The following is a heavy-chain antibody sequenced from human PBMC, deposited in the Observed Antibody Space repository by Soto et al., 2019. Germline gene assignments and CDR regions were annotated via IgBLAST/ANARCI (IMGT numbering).Heavy chain of an antibody. J-gene: IGHJ4*02. CDR1: GFTFSSYS. Sequence: GGSLRLSCAASGFTFSSYSMNWVRQAPGKGLEWVSSISSSSSYIYYADSVKGRFTISRDNAKNSLYLQMNSLRAEDTAVYYCARDLTVTTPSGYYFDYWGQGTLVTVSS. CDR3: ARDLTVTTPSGYYFDY. V-gene: IGHV3-21*01. CDR2: ISSSSSYI. D-gene: IGHD4-17*01.